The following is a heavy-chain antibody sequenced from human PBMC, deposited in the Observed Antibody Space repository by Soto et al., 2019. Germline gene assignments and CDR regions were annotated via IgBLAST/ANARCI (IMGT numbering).Heavy chain of an antibody. CDR2: INHSGST. D-gene: IGHD2-2*01. CDR3: ARGGAPDIVVVPAAIDHYYYYMDV. CDR1: GLSFSGYY. J-gene: IGHJ6*03. V-gene: IGHV4-34*01. Sequence: SETLSLTCAVYGLSFSGYYWSWIRQPPGKGLEWIGEINHSGSTNYNPSLKSRVTISVDTSKNQFSLKLSSVTAADTAVYYCARGGAPDIVVVPAAIDHYYYYMDVWGKGTTVTVSS.